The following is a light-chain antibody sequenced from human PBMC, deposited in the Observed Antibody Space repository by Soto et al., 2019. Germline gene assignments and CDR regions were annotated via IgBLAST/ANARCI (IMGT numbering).Light chain of an antibody. V-gene: IGKV4-1*01. CDR2: WAS. CDR1: QSVLYSTNNNND. CDR3: QQYYATPFT. J-gene: IGKJ3*01. Sequence: DIVMTQSPDALSESLGERATINCKSSQSVLYSTNNNNDLAWYQQKPGQPPKLLLYWASTRESGVPERFSGSGSGTDFSLTISSLQAEDVAVYYCQQYYATPFTFGPGTKVDI.